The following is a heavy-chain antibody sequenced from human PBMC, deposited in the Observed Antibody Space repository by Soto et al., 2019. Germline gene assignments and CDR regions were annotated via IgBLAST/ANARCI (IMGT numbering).Heavy chain of an antibody. CDR1: GYIFVNYG. D-gene: IGHD3-16*02. Sequence: QVQLVQSGDEVKKPGASVKVSCKASGYIFVNYGIAWVRQAPGQGLEWMGWISPYIGNTHSATKSQGRLTMXXXAXXSTGSMHLVSLTSDDTAVYYCVIVDNHVTPTPPHVWGHGPPVPVSS. J-gene: IGHJ6*02. V-gene: IGHV1-18*01. CDR2: ISPYIGNT. CDR3: VIVDNHVTPTPPHV.